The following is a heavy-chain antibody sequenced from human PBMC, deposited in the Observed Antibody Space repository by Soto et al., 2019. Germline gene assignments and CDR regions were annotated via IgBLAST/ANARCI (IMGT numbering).Heavy chain of an antibody. D-gene: IGHD2-15*01. CDR2: VNPSGGST. Sequence: ASVKVSCKASGYIFTAYSMHWVRQAPGQGLEWMGVVNPSGGSTNYAQKFQGRITMTRDTSTSTVYMDLSSLTSEDTAVYYCAREENCSDGICYSEYFQRWGQGTLVTVPS. CDR1: GYIFTAYS. CDR3: AREENCSDGICYSEYFQR. V-gene: IGHV1-46*01. J-gene: IGHJ1*01.